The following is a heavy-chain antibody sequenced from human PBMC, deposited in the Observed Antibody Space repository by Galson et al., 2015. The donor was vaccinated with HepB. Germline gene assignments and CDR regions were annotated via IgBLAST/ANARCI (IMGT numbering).Heavy chain of an antibody. D-gene: IGHD3-3*01. J-gene: IGHJ4*02. CDR1: GFAFSSYG. CDR3: AREGGENWSGYYPDY. CDR2: IWNDGSNK. Sequence: SLRLSCAASGFAFSSYGMHWVRQAPGKGLEWVAAIWNDGSNKYYADSVKGRFTISRDNSKSTLYLQMNSLRAEDTAVYYCAREGGENWSGYYPDYWGQGTLVTVSS. V-gene: IGHV3-33*01.